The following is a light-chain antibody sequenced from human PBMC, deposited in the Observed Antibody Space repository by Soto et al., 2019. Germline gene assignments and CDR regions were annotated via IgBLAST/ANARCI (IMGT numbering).Light chain of an antibody. CDR1: QSVSSSY. J-gene: IGKJ2*01. CDR3: QQYGSSYT. V-gene: IGKV3-20*01. CDR2: CAS. Sequence: EIVLTQSPGTLSLSPGERATLSCRASQSVSSSYLAWYQQKPGQAPRLLIYCASSRATGITDRFSGSGSGTDFTLTISRLEPEDVAVYYCQQYGSSYTFGQGTKLEIK.